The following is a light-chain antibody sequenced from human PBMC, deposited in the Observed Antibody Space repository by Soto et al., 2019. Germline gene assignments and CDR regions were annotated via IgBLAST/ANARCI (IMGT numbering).Light chain of an antibody. CDR2: ATS. V-gene: IGKV1-12*01. CDR3: PPANSFPLT. J-gene: IGKJ4*01. CDR1: QSISRW. Sequence: DLQMTQSPSSLSASVGDRVTITCRTGQSISRWWAWYQQQTGVAPKLLIHATSGLQSRVTSRLRGSGSGTDVTLNISNLPSPELATYSCPPANSFPLTFGGRTKV.